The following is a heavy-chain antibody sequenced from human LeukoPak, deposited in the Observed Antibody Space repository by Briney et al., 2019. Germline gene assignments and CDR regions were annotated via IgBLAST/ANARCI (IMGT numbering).Heavy chain of an antibody. D-gene: IGHD2-2*01. CDR2: ISGSGGST. J-gene: IGHJ4*02. CDR3: AKAVIVVVPAASDY. Sequence: GGSLRLSCAASGFTFSSYAMSWVRQAPGKGLEWVSAISGSGGSTYYADSVKGRFTISRDNSKNTLYLQMNSLRAEDTAVYYCAKAVIVVVPAASDYWGQGTLSPSPQ. V-gene: IGHV3-23*01. CDR1: GFTFSSYA.